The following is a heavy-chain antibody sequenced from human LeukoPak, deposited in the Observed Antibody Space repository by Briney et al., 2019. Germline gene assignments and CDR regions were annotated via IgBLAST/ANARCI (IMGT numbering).Heavy chain of an antibody. CDR3: ARRSGSYWSFDY. D-gene: IGHD1-26*01. CDR2: IYPGDSDT. V-gene: IGHV5-51*01. Sequence: GESLKISCKTSGYSFTNYWIGWVRQMPGKGLEWMGIIYPGDSDTRYSPSFQGQVTISAGKSISTAYLQWNNLKASDTAMYYCARRSGSYWSFDYWGQGTLVTVSS. J-gene: IGHJ4*02. CDR1: GYSFTNYW.